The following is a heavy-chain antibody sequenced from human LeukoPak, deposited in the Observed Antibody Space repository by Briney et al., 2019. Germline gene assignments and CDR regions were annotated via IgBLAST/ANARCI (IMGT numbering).Heavy chain of an antibody. CDR3: TTDLGHYYDFWSGRTGLSDR. D-gene: IGHD3-3*01. Sequence: GGTLRLTCAASGFTFSDAWISWVRQAQGTGLERDDSMKSKTNGGAAYYAAPVKGRITMSRVDSKTPMLLQMSSLKTEDTGVYYCTTDLGHYYDFWSGRTGLSDRWGQGILVTVAS. CDR2: MKSKTNGGAA. CDR1: GFTFSDAW. J-gene: IGHJ5*02. V-gene: IGHV3-15*01.